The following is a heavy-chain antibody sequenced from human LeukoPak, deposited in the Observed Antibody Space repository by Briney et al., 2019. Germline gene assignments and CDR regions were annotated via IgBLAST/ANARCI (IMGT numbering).Heavy chain of an antibody. CDR1: GFSFSEYW. CDR3: ARSPATGTADY. V-gene: IGHV3-7*01. J-gene: IGHJ4*02. D-gene: IGHD6-13*01. Sequence: GGSLRLSCAASGFSFSEYWMSWVRQPPGKGLEWVANVNNDAKEKYYVDSVKGRFTVSRDNTKNTLFLQLNSLRAEDTAVYYCARSPATGTADYWGQGTLVSVSS. CDR2: VNNDAKEK.